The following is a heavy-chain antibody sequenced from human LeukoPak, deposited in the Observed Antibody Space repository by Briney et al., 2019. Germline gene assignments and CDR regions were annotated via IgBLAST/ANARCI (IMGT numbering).Heavy chain of an antibody. CDR2: ISYDGSNK. Sequence: GGSLRLSCAASGFTFSSYGMHWVRQAPGKGLEWVAVISYDGSNKYYADSVKGRFTISRDNSKNTLYLQMNSLSAEDTSVYYCAKPYLHSTVRGYYYYGMDVWGKGTTVTVSS. J-gene: IGHJ6*04. D-gene: IGHD3-10*01. V-gene: IGHV3-30*18. CDR3: AKPYLHSTVRGYYYYGMDV. CDR1: GFTFSSYG.